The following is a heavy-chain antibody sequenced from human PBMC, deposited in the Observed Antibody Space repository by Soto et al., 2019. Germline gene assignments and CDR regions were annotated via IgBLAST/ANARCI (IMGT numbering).Heavy chain of an antibody. CDR3: AKLSCTSSTCYFPGWFDP. V-gene: IGHV4-31*02. CDR1: GDSISGGASF. CDR2: VYYSVSS. Sequence: SETLSLTCTVSGDSISGGASFWSWIRQPPGKGLEWIANVYYSVSSYYNPSLKSRLTISVDTTKNQFSLQLKSMTAADTAVYYCAKLSCTSSTCYFPGWFDPWGQGTLVTVSS. D-gene: IGHD2-2*01. J-gene: IGHJ5*02.